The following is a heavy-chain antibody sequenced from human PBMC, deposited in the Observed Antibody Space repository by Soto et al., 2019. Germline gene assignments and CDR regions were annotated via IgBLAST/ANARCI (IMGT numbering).Heavy chain of an antibody. D-gene: IGHD3-9*01. Sequence: PGESLKISCQGSGYTFSTYWIGWVRQVPGKGLEHMGIIYPGDSNTRYSPSFQGRVTISADKSISTAYLQWSSLKASDTAMYYCITGYYTWFDPWGHGTQVTVSS. CDR3: ITGYYTWFDP. CDR2: IYPGDSNT. CDR1: GYTFSTYW. J-gene: IGHJ5*02. V-gene: IGHV5-51*01.